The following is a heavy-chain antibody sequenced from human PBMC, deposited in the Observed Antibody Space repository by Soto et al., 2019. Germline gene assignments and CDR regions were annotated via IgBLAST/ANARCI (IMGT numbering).Heavy chain of an antibody. D-gene: IGHD1-1*01. CDR2: SSNSGTFT. Sequence: GGSLRLSCEASGFTFSDYYMSWIRQAPGKGLEWIAYSSNSGTFTKYADSVKGRFSTSRDNAKNSLYLQINNLSGEDTATYFCARSGDNYNLLDYWGQGTPVTVSS. V-gene: IGHV3-11*06. CDR3: ARSGDNYNLLDY. CDR1: GFTFSDYY. J-gene: IGHJ4*02.